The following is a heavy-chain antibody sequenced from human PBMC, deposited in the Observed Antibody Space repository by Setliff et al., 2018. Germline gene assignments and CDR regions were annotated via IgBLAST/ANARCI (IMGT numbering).Heavy chain of an antibody. CDR2: VIPIFGTT. CDR3: ARESGSYHSSGYYTYYFDY. V-gene: IGHV1-69*05. D-gene: IGHD3-22*01. J-gene: IGHJ4*02. Sequence: ASVKVSCKASGGTFSTYDINWVRQAPGQGLEWMGGVIPIFGTTNYAQQFQGRLTITTDASTSTAYMELSSLRSEDTAIYYCARESGSYHSSGYYTYYFDYWGQGTLVTVSS. CDR1: GGTFSTYD.